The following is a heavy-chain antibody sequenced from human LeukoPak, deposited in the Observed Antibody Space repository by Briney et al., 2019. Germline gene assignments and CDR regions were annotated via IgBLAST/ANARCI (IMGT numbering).Heavy chain of an antibody. CDR3: AKSYDNGWYVCDY. Sequence: PGGSLRLSCAASGFTFSNFAMNWVRRAPGKGLEWVAFISYDGSIKSYADSVKGRFAVSRDISKNTLYLQMNSLRPEDTAFYYCAKSYDNGWYVCDYWGQGTLVTVSS. CDR2: ISYDGSIK. V-gene: IGHV3-30*09. D-gene: IGHD6-19*01. J-gene: IGHJ4*02. CDR1: GFTFSNFA.